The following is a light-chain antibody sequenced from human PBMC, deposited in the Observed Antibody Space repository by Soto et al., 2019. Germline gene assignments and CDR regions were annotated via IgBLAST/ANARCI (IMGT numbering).Light chain of an antibody. CDR2: HAS. V-gene: IGKV1-33*01. Sequence: DSKVAESAKTLAVCIGDIVTKTSQVSQNITNNLSWYQQKPGKAPNLLIYHASKLAKGVTSRFIVSGSGTAFYFIIPRLRRYDLATHPCQHYYGLPPLTFAQGTRLEIK. J-gene: IGKJ5*01. CDR3: QHYYGLPPLT. CDR1: QNITNN.